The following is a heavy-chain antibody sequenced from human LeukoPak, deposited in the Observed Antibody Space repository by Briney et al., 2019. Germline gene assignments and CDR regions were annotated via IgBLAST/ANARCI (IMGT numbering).Heavy chain of an antibody. J-gene: IGHJ3*02. CDR3: ARESPWGSLGDAFDI. CDR2: ISSSSSYI. CDR1: GFTFSSYS. Sequence: PGGSLRLSCAASGFTFSSYSMNWVRQAPGKGLEWVSSISSSSSYIYYVDSVKGRFTISRDNAKNSLYLQMNSLRAEDTAVYYCARESPWGSLGDAFDIWGQGTMVTVSS. V-gene: IGHV3-21*01. D-gene: IGHD3-16*01.